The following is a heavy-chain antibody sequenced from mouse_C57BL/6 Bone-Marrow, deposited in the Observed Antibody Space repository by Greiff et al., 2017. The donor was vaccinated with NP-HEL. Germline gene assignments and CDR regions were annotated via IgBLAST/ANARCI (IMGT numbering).Heavy chain of an antibody. J-gene: IGHJ3*01. Sequence: QVHVKQSGPELVKPGASVKISCKASGYSFTSYYIHWVKQRPGQGLEWIGWIYPGSGNTKYNEKFKGKATLTADTSSSTAYMQLSSLTSEDSAVYYCARKEDYYGSSSFAYWGQGTLVTVSA. D-gene: IGHD1-1*01. V-gene: IGHV1-66*01. CDR1: GYSFTSYY. CDR3: ARKEDYYGSSSFAY. CDR2: IYPGSGNT.